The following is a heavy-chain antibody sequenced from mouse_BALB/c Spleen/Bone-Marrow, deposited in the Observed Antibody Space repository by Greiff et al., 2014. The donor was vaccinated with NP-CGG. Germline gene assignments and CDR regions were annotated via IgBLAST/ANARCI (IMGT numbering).Heavy chain of an antibody. CDR1: GFDFSRYW. V-gene: IGHV4-1*02. CDR3: AHRYDVAMDY. D-gene: IGHD2-14*01. CDR2: INPDSSTI. Sequence: EVKLMESGGGLVQPGGSLKLSCAASGFDFSRYWMSWVRQAPGKGLEWIGKINPDSSTINYTPSLKDKFIISRDNAKNTLYLQMSKVRSEDTALYYCAHRYDVAMDYWGQGTSVTVSS. J-gene: IGHJ4*01.